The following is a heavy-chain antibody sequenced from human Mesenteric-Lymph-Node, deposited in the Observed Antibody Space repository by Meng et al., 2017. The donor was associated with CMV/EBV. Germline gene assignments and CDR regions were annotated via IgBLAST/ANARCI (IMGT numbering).Heavy chain of an antibody. V-gene: IGHV4-34*01. CDR3: ARGSSYDILTGYFDY. CDR2: INHSGST. J-gene: IGHJ4*02. D-gene: IGHD3-9*01. CDR1: GGSCSGYY. Sequence: QWGRGRLESSGTVSVTCAVDGGSCSGYYWNWIRQSPEKGLEWIGEINHSGSTTYNPSLTSRIIISVDTSTNQISLNMSSVTAADTAVYYCARGSSYDILTGYFDYWGQGALVTVSS.